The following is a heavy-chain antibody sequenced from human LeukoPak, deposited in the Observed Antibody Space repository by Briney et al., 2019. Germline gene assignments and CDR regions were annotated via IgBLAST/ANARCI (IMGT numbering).Heavy chain of an antibody. CDR1: GGSISSSSYY. J-gene: IGHJ4*02. V-gene: IGHV4-39*01. Sequence: SETLSLTCTVSGGSISSSSYYWGWIRQPPGKGLEWIGSNYYSGSTYYNPSLKSRVTISVDTSKNQFSLKLSSVTAADTAVYYCARQRSEQWFLDPSPNLKIDYWGQGTLVTVSS. CDR2: NYYSGST. CDR3: ARQRSEQWFLDPSPNLKIDY. D-gene: IGHD6-19*01.